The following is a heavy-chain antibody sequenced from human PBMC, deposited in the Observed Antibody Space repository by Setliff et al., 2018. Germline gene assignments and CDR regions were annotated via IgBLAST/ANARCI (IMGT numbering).Heavy chain of an antibody. CDR2: ISVYNGKT. D-gene: IGHD2-21*01. CDR1: GYTFTSYG. J-gene: IGHJ4*02. CDR3: ATEKFPGDCGDY. V-gene: IGHV1-18*01. Sequence: RASVKVSCKASGYTFTSYGFSWVRQAPGQGLEWMGWISVYNGKTKYAQKFQGRVTMTTDTSTRTAYMEVTSLRSDDTAVYYCATEKFPGDCGDYWGQGTLVTVSS.